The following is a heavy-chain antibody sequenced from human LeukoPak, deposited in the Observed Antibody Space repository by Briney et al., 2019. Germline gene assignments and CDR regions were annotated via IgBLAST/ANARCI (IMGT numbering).Heavy chain of an antibody. D-gene: IGHD3-3*01. J-gene: IGHJ6*03. Sequence: PGGSLRLSCAASGFTFKNYGMHWVRQAPGKGLEWVSAISGSGGSTYYADSVKGRFTISRDNSKNTLYLQMNSLRAEDTAVYYCAKFLSYYDFWSGSVEYYYYYMDVWGKGTTVTVSS. CDR1: GFTFKNYG. CDR2: ISGSGGST. V-gene: IGHV3-23*01. CDR3: AKFLSYYDFWSGSVEYYYYYMDV.